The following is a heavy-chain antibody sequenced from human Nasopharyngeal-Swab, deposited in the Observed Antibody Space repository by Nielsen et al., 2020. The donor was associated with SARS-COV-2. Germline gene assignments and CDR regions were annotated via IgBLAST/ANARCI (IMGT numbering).Heavy chain of an antibody. D-gene: IGHD6-13*01. J-gene: IGHJ4*02. Sequence: ASVKVSCKASGYTFTSYGISWVRQAPGQGLEWMGWISAYNGNTNYAQKLQGRVTMTTDTSTSTAYMELRSLRSDDTAVYYCARTRIAGQEYYFGYWGQGTLVTVSS. CDR2: ISAYNGNT. V-gene: IGHV1-18*01. CDR1: GYTFTSYG. CDR3: ARTRIAGQEYYFGY.